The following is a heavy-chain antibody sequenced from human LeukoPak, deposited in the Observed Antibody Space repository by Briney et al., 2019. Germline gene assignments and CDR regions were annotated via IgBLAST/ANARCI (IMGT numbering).Heavy chain of an antibody. D-gene: IGHD4-17*01. CDR1: GFTFSSYS. J-gene: IGHJ3*02. CDR2: IRSSSNFI. CDR3: ARAISDYDASDI. V-gene: IGHV3-21*01. Sequence: PGGSLRLSCAASGFTFSSYSMNWVRQAPGKGLEWVSSIRSSSNFIYYADSVKGRFTISRDNAKNSLYLQMNSLRAEDTAVYYCARAISDYDASDIWGQGTMVTVSS.